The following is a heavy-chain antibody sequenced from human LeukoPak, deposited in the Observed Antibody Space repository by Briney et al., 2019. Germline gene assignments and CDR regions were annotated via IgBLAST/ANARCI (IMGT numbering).Heavy chain of an antibody. D-gene: IGHD3-3*01. CDR1: GYSFTNYP. J-gene: IGHJ4*02. CDR2: ISAYNGNT. Sequence: ASVKVSCKASGYSFTNYPMNWVRQAPGQGLEWMGWISAYNGNTNYAQKLQGRVTMTTDTSTSTAYMELRSLRSDDTAVYYCARDGESYYDFWSGYFPFDYWGQGTLVTVSS. V-gene: IGHV1-18*01. CDR3: ARDGESYYDFWSGYFPFDY.